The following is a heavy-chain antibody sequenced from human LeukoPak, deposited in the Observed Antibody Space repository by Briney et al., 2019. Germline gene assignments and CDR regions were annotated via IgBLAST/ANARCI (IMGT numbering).Heavy chain of an antibody. D-gene: IGHD6-19*01. Sequence: SQTLSLTCDIFGDSVSSGSGGWNWIRQSPSRGLEWLGRIYYRSHWYSDDAVSVKSRITINPDTSKNQLSLHLNSVTPEDTAVYYCARRTRSGHDAFDIWGQGTMVTVSS. CDR2: IYYRSHWYS. V-gene: IGHV6-1*01. CDR1: GDSVSSGSGG. J-gene: IGHJ3*02. CDR3: ARRTRSGHDAFDI.